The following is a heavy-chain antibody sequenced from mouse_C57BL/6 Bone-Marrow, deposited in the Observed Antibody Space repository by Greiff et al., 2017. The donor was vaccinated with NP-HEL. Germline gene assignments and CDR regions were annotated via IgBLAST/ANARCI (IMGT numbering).Heavy chain of an antibody. CDR1: GFTFSDAW. V-gene: IGHV6-6*01. Sequence: DVKLVESGGGLVQPGGSMKLSCAASGFTFSDAWMDWVRQSPEKGLEWVAVIRHKANNHASYYAESVKGRFTISRDDSKSSVYLQMNSLRAEDTGIYYCTGGVGRDYFDYWGQGTTLTVSS. J-gene: IGHJ2*01. D-gene: IGHD4-1*01. CDR3: TGGVGRDYFDY. CDR2: IRHKANNHAS.